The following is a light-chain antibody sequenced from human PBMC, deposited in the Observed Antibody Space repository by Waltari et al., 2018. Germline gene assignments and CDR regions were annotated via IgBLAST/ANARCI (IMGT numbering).Light chain of an antibody. CDR1: SSDVVNYNL. V-gene: IGLV2-23*02. CDR3: CSYAGHSTYV. Sequence: QSALTQPASVSGSPGQSITISCTGTSSDVVNYNLVSWYQQHPGKAPKLRFYEVSHRPCGVSTRFPGSKSGNTASLKISGLQPEDETDYYCCSYAGHSTYVFGTGTKVTVL. J-gene: IGLJ1*01. CDR2: EVS.